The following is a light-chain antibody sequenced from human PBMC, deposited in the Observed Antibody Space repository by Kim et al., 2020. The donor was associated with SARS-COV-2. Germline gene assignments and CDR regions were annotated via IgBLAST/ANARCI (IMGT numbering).Light chain of an antibody. CDR1: QSVGSTY. V-gene: IGKV3-20*01. Sequence: PGERATLAGRASQSVGSTYLAWYQQKPGQAPRLLIYGVSSRATGIPDRCSGSGSGTDFALTVSRLEPEDFAVYYCQQYGSSPPWTFGQGTKVEIK. J-gene: IGKJ1*01. CDR3: QQYGSSPPWT. CDR2: GVS.